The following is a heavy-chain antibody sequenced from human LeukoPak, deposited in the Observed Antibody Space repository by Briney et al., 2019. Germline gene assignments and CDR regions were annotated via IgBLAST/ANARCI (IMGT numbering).Heavy chain of an antibody. V-gene: IGHV1-69*05. CDR3: ARDWTNLIAAAGTYAFDI. CDR2: IIPIFGTA. D-gene: IGHD6-13*01. Sequence: SVKVSRKASGGTFSSYAISWVRQAPGQGLEWMGGIIPIFGTANYAQKFQGRVTITTDESTSTAYMELSSLRSEDTAVYYCARDWTNLIAAAGTYAFDIWGQGTMVTVSS. J-gene: IGHJ3*02. CDR1: GGTFSSYA.